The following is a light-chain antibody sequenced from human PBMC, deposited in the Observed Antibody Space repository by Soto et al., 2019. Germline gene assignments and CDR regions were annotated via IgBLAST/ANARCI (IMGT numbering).Light chain of an antibody. V-gene: IGKV1-6*01. CDR3: LQDYNYPRT. CDR2: AAS. J-gene: IGKJ1*01. CDR1: QGIRND. Sequence: LQITHSPSSLSASVGDRVTITCRASQGIRNDLGWYQQKPGKAPKLLIYAASSLQSGVPSRFSGSGSGTDFTLTISSLQPEDFATYYCLQDYNYPRTFGQGTKVDI.